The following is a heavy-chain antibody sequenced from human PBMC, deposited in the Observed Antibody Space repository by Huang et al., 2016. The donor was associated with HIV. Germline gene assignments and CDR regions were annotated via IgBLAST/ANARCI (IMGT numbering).Heavy chain of an antibody. J-gene: IGHJ4*02. CDR3: ARGSLEYSVSSSLDY. CDR2: LMPVHDSP. CDR1: GGPFRSYS. V-gene: IGHV1-69*11. Sequence: QVQLLQSGAEVKKPGSSVKVSCKASGGPFRSYSIAWVRQAPGQGLEWMERLMPVHDSPNYAQKVQGRVRVTADESTSTVYMELRDLRPDDTAVYFCARGSLEYSVSSSLDYWGQGTHVTVSS. D-gene: IGHD4-4*01.